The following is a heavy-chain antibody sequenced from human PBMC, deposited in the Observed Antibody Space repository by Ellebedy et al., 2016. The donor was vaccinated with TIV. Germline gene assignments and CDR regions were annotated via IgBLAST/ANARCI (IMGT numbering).Heavy chain of an antibody. Sequence: GGSLRLXXAASGFTVSSNYMSWVRQAPGKGLEWVSVIYSGGSTYYADSVKGRFTISRDNSKNTLYLQMNSLRAEDTAVYYCARGYYYDSSGHSWGQGTLVTVSS. CDR3: ARGYYYDSSGHS. V-gene: IGHV3-66*01. J-gene: IGHJ4*02. CDR1: GFTVSSNY. CDR2: IYSGGST. D-gene: IGHD3-22*01.